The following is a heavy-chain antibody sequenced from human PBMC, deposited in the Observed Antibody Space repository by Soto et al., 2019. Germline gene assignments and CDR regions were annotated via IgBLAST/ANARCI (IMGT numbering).Heavy chain of an antibody. CDR3: ARHTAYYYYGMDV. V-gene: IGHV5-51*01. J-gene: IGHJ6*02. Sequence: GESLKISCKGSGYSFTSYWIGWVRQMPEKGLEWMGIIYPGDSDSRYSPSFQGQVTISGDKSISTAYLQWSSLKASDTAMYYCARHTAYYYYGMDVWGQGTTVTVSS. CDR2: IYPGDSDS. CDR1: GYSFTSYW.